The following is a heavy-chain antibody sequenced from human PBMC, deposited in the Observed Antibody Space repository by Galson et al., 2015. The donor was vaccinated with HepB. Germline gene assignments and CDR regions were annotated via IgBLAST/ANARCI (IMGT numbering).Heavy chain of an antibody. D-gene: IGHD4-23*01. V-gene: IGHV3-23*01. CDR1: GFTFRSNA. CDR3: AKGGFGGNSPDY. Sequence: SLRLSCAASGFTFRSNAMSWVRQAPGKGLEWVSAISIAGTTTYYADSVRGRFTVSRDNPNNTLYLQMNALRAEDTGIYYCAKGGFGGNSPDYWGQGALVSVSS. CDR2: ISIAGTTT. J-gene: IGHJ4*02.